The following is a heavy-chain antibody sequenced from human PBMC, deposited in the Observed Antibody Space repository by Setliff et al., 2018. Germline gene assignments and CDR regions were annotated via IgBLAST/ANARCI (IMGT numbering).Heavy chain of an antibody. Sequence: PGGSLRLSCAASGFTFSNAWMSWVRQAPGKGLEWVGRIKSKTDGGTTDYAAPVKGRFTISRDDSKNTLYLQMNSLKTEDTAVYYCTTDHFTIFGVVIIQGVAGYWGQGTLVTVSS. CDR3: TTDHFTIFGVVIIQGVAGY. D-gene: IGHD3-3*01. J-gene: IGHJ4*02. CDR1: GFTFSNAW. CDR2: IKSKTDGGTT. V-gene: IGHV3-15*01.